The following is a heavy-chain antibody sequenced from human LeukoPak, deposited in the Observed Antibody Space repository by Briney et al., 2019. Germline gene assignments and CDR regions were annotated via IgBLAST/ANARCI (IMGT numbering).Heavy chain of an antibody. CDR1: GGSISSYY. J-gene: IGHJ6*02. Sequence: SETLSLTCTVSGGSISSYYWSWIRQPPGKGLEWIGYIYYSGSTNYNPSLKSRVTISVDTSKNQSSLKLSSVTAADTAVYYCASGYCSGGSCSPDNNYYYYYGMDVWGQGTTVTVAS. V-gene: IGHV4-59*01. D-gene: IGHD2-15*01. CDR3: ASGYCSGGSCSPDNNYYYYYGMDV. CDR2: IYYSGST.